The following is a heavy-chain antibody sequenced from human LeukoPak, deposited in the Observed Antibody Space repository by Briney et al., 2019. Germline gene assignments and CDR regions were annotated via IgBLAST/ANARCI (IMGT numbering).Heavy chain of an antibody. V-gene: IGHV4-4*02. CDR1: GGSITSSNW. D-gene: IGHD3-10*01. CDR3: ARHGGVVRGVIMESEYYFDY. CDR2: INHSGST. J-gene: IGHJ4*02. Sequence: SETLSLTCAVSGGSITSSNWWTWVRQPPGKGLEWIGEINHSGSTNYNPSLKSRVTISVDTSKNQFSLKLSSVTAADTAVYYCARHGGVVRGVIMESEYYFDYWGQGTLVTVSS.